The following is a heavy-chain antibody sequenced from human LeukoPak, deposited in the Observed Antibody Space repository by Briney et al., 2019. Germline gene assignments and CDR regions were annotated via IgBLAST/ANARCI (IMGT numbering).Heavy chain of an antibody. V-gene: IGHV1-2*02. CDR2: INPNSGGT. J-gene: IGHJ6*03. CDR1: GYTFTGYY. D-gene: IGHD5-12*01. CDR3: AKNVRGYSGFVRRTYYYYMDV. Sequence: ASVKVSCKASGYTFTGYYMRWVRQAPGQGLEWMGWINPNSGGTNYAQRFQGRVTMTRDTSISTAYMELSRLRSDDTAVYYCAKNVRGYSGFVRRTYYYYMDVWGKGTTVTVSS.